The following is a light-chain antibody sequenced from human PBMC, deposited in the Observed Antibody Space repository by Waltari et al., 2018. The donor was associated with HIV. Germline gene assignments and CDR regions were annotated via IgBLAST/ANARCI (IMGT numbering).Light chain of an antibody. Sequence: SYELTQPPSVSVSPGQTASITCSGAKLGDKYACWYQQKSGQSPVLVIYKGTKRPSGIPERFSGSNSGNTATLTISGTQAMDEADYYCQAWDSSTAVLFGGGTKLTVL. CDR3: QAWDSSTAVL. J-gene: IGLJ2*01. CDR2: KGT. V-gene: IGLV3-1*01. CDR1: KLGDKY.